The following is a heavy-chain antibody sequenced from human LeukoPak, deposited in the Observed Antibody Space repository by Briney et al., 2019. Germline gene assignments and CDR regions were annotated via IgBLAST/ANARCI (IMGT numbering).Heavy chain of an antibody. D-gene: IGHD5-18*01. CDR3: AKFYGYYY. V-gene: IGHV3-74*01. Sequence: PGGSLRLSCAVSGFTFSSYWMHWVRQAPGKGLVWVSRIDRDGSRINYADFVKGRFTISRDNGKNTLFLQMNSLRAEDTAVYYCAKFYGYYYWGQGTLVTVSS. CDR2: IDRDGSRI. J-gene: IGHJ4*02. CDR1: GFTFSSYW.